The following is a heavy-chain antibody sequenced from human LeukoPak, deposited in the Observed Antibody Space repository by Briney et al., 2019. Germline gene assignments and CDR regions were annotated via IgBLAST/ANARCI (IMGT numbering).Heavy chain of an antibody. CDR2: IKKDGSEK. V-gene: IGHV3-7*01. CDR1: GFTFSDHW. Sequence: SGGSLRLSCAASGFTFSDHWMSWVRQVPGKGLEWVADIKKDGSEKNEVDSAKGRFTISRDNAKKSLYLQMNSLRAEDTAVYYCASGGAYYYDSSGYYYFDYWGQGTLVTVSS. J-gene: IGHJ4*02. CDR3: ASGGAYYYDSSGYYYFDY. D-gene: IGHD3-22*01.